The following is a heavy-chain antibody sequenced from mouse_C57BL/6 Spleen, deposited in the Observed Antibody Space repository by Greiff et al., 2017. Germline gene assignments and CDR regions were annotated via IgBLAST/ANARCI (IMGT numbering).Heavy chain of an antibody. J-gene: IGHJ2*01. CDR1: GYTFTSYW. CDR3: ARSNYYYGSSLDY. Sequence: QVQLQQPGAELVKPGASVKLSCKASGYTFTSYWMHWVKQRPGQGLEWIGMIHPNSGSTNYNEKFKSKATLTVDKSSSTAYMQLSSLTSEDSAVYYCARSNYYYGSSLDYWGQGTTLTVSS. D-gene: IGHD1-1*01. CDR2: IHPNSGST. V-gene: IGHV1-64*01.